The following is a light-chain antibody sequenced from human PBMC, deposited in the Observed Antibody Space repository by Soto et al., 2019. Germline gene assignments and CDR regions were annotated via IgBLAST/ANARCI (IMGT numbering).Light chain of an antibody. V-gene: IGLV2-14*01. CDR3: SSYTTSSTWV. J-gene: IGLJ3*02. CDR1: SSDIGAYNY. CDR2: EVS. Sequence: QSVLTQPASVSGSPGQSITISCTGTSSDIGAYNYVSWYQQHPGKAPKLIIYEVSNRPSGVSSRFSGSKSGNAASLTISGLQAEDETDYYCSSYTTSSTWVFGGGTQLTVL.